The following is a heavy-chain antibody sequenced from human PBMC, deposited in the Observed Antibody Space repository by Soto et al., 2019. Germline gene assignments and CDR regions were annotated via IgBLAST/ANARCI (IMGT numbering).Heavy chain of an antibody. CDR2: ISGSGDST. CDR3: ARRGSGSYYAY. J-gene: IGHJ4*02. V-gene: IGHV3-23*01. D-gene: IGHD1-26*01. Sequence: EVQLLESGGGLVQPGGSLRLSCAASGFTFSSYAMRWVRQAPGKGLEWVSAISGSGDSTYYADSVKGRFTVSRDNSKNTLYLQMNSLSAEDTAVYYGARRGSGSYYAYWGQGTLVTVSS. CDR1: GFTFSSYA.